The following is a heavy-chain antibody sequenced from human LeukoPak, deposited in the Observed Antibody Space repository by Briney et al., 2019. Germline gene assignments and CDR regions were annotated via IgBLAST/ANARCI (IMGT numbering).Heavy chain of an antibody. CDR2: INPNSGGT. J-gene: IGHJ4*02. CDR1: GYTFTGYY. Sequence: ASVKVSFKSSGYTFTGYYMHWVRQAPGQGLEWMGWINPNSGGTNYAQKFQGRVTMTRDTSISTAYMELSRLRSDDTAVYYCARGRYYYDSSGYYYFDYWGQGTLVTVSS. D-gene: IGHD3-22*01. V-gene: IGHV1-2*02. CDR3: ARGRYYYDSSGYYYFDY.